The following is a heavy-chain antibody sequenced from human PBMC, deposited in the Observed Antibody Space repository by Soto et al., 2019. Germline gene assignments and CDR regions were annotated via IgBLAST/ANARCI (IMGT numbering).Heavy chain of an antibody. CDR1: GFTFSSYA. Sequence: EVQLLESGGGLVQPGGSLRLSCAASGFTFSSYALIWVRQAPGTGLEWVSAISGSGGSTYYADSVKGRFTISRDNSKNTLYLQMNSLRSEDTAVYYCGNLDRPVGWDYWGQGSLVTVSS. V-gene: IGHV3-23*01. CDR2: ISGSGGST. D-gene: IGHD6-6*01. CDR3: GNLDRPVGWDY. J-gene: IGHJ4*02.